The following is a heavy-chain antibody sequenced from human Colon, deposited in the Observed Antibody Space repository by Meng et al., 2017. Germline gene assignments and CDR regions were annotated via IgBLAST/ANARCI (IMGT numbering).Heavy chain of an antibody. V-gene: IGHV3-48*03. D-gene: IGHD2-2*01. CDR1: GFPFSTYE. J-gene: IGHJ4*02. CDR3: ARRYCSTTSCLIDY. Sequence: GGSLRLSCAASGFPFSTYEMNWVRQPPGKGLEWVSYISTSGSTIYNADSVKGRFTISRDNTNNSLFLQMSGLRVGDTDVYYCARRYCSTTSCLIDYWGQGTLVTVSS. CDR2: ISTSGSTI.